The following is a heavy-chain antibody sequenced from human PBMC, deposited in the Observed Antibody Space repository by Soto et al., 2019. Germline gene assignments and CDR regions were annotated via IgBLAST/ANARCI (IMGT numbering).Heavy chain of an antibody. Sequence: QVQLVESGGGVVQPGATLRLSCVGSGFTFRSYVIHWVRQAPGKVLEWVALTSYDGSNKYYDDSVKGRFTISRDNSRNTVDLHMGSLRLEDTALYYCARWGTTGGLDVWGQGTLVSVSS. CDR1: GFTFRSYV. CDR2: TSYDGSNK. D-gene: IGHD3-16*01. V-gene: IGHV3-30*19. J-gene: IGHJ4*02. CDR3: ARWGTTGGLDV.